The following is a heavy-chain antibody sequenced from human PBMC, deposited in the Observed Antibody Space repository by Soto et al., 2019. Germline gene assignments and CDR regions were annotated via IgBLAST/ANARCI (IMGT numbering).Heavy chain of an antibody. CDR3: ARGNYDSSAKTRYYFDY. V-gene: IGHV3-33*01. CDR1: GFTFRSYG. Sequence: GGSLRLSCAASGFTFRSYGMHWVRQAPGKGLEWVAVIWYDGSNKYYADSVKGRFTISRDNSKNTLYLQMNSLRAEDTAVYYCARGNYDSSAKTRYYFDYWGQGTLVTVSS. CDR2: IWYDGSNK. D-gene: IGHD3-22*01. J-gene: IGHJ4*02.